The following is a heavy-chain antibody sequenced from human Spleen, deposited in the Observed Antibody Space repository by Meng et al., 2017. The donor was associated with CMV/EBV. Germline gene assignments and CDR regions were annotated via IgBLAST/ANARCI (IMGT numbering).Heavy chain of an antibody. CDR1: VQG. Sequence: VQGRPSVRKTPEKCVERVAGIKWSGDDTGYADSAQGRLTRSRDSAKNSLYSQMDRLRDEDTALYYCARSGSSGSYFGDDIDYWGQGTLVTVSS. J-gene: IGHJ4*02. V-gene: IGHV3-20*03. D-gene: IGHD6-19*01. CDR2: IKWSGDDT. CDR3: ARSGSSGSYFGDDIDY.